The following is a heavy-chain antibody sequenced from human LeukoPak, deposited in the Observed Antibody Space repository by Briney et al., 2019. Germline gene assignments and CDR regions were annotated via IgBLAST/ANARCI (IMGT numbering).Heavy chain of an antibody. CDR1: GYTFTSYY. CDR2: INPSGGST. Sequence: ASVKVSCKASGYTFTSYYMHWVRQAPGQGLEWMGIINPSGGSTSYAQKFKDRVTMTRDTSTSIVYMELSSLRSEDTAVYHCARDQTDCSRTNCYNLHYGMDVWGQGTTVTVSS. V-gene: IGHV1-46*01. J-gene: IGHJ6*02. CDR3: ARDQTDCSRTNCYNLHYGMDV. D-gene: IGHD2-2*02.